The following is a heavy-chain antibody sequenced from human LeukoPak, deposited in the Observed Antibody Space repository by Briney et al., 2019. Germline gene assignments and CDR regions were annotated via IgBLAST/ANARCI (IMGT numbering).Heavy chain of an antibody. V-gene: IGHV1-69*13. D-gene: IGHD2-15*01. CDR1: GGTFSSYA. CDR2: LIPIFGTA. CDR3: ARGGVVVVAAADFGY. J-gene: IGHJ4*02. Sequence: ASVTVSCTASGGTFSSYAISWVRQAPGQGLEWMGGLIPIFGTANYAQRFQGRVTITADESTSTAYMELSSLRSEDTAVYYCARGGVVVVAAADFGYWGQGTLVTVSS.